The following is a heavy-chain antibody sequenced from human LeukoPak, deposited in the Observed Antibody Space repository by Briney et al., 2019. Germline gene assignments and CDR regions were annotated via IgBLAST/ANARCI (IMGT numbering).Heavy chain of an antibody. CDR1: GGSISNYY. D-gene: IGHD7-27*01. CDR3: ASRKLGNDY. J-gene: IGHJ4*02. V-gene: IGHV4-4*07. CDR2: IYYSGST. Sequence: SETLSLTCTVSGGSISNYYWSWIRQPAGQGLEWVGRIYYSGSTNYNPSLKSRVTISADTSKNQFSLKLSSVTAADTAAYYCASRKLGNDYWGQGTLVTVSS.